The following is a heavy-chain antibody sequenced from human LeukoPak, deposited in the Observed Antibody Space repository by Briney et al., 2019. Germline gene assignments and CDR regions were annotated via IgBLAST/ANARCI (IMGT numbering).Heavy chain of an antibody. CDR3: ARRAYSSGWFVDY. CDR2: ISGSGGST. D-gene: IGHD6-19*01. V-gene: IGHV3-23*01. J-gene: IGHJ4*02. Sequence: GRSLRLSCAASGFTFSSYAMHWVRQAPGKGLEWVSAISGSGGSTYYADSVKGRFTISRDNSKNTLYLQMNSLRAEDTAVYYCARRAYSSGWFVDYWGQGTLVTVSS. CDR1: GFTFSSYA.